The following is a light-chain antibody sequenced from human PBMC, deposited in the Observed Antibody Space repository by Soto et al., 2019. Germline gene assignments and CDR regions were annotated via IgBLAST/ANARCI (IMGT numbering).Light chain of an antibody. J-gene: IGLJ1*01. CDR1: CRGVGSCAP. Sequence: QSVLTQPSSVSGAPGQPITRSCTGSCRGVGSCAPVSWDQQHPGPVPKLIMYGGNRRPSGVSSRFSGSKSGKTACLTISGLEAEDEADYYCCSYVGARTYVLGTGTKVTV. CDR3: CSYVGARTYV. V-gene: IGLV2-23*01. CDR2: GGN.